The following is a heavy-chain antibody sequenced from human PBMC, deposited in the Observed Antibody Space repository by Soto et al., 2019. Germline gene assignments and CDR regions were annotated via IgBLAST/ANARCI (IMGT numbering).Heavy chain of an antibody. J-gene: IGHJ6*02. CDR2: IVVGSGNT. CDR3: AADQSRYYYYYGMDV. V-gene: IGHV1-58*01. CDR1: GFTFTSSA. Sequence: SVKVSCKASGFTFTSSAVQWVRQARGQRLEWIGWIVVGSGNTNYAQKFQERVTITRDMSTSTAYMELSSLRSEDTAVYYCAADQSRYYYYYGMDVWGQGTTVTVSS.